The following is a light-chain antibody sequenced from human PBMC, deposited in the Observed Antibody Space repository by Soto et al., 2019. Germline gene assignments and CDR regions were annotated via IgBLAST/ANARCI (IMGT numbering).Light chain of an antibody. V-gene: IGKV1-5*01. CDR3: QQYGSASPT. Sequence: DIQMTQSPSTLSVSVGDGVTITCRASQSISVWLAWYQQRPGRAPKFLIYDASSLETGVPSRFSGSGSGTDFTLTIRRLQPDDFAIYYCQQYGSASPTFGQGTKVDIK. J-gene: IGKJ2*01. CDR1: QSISVW. CDR2: DAS.